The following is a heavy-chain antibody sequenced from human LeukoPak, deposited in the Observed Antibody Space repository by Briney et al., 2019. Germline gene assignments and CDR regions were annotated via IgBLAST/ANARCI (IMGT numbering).Heavy chain of an antibody. D-gene: IGHD3-22*01. J-gene: IGHJ4*02. CDR2: INRSGST. CDR1: GGSFSGYY. Sequence: SETLSLTCAVYGGSFSGYYWSWIRQPPGKGLEWIGEINRSGSTNYNPSLKSRVTISVDTSKNQFSLKLSSVTAADTAVYYCARGRRCYDSSGYGDYWGQGTLVTVSS. V-gene: IGHV4-34*01. CDR3: ARGRRCYDSSGYGDY.